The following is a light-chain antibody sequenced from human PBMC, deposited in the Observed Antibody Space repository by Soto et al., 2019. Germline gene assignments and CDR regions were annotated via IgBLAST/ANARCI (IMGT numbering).Light chain of an antibody. V-gene: IGKV1-8*01. Sequence: AIRMTQSPSSLSASTEDRVTITCRASQGISSYLAWYQQKPGKAPKLLIYAASTLQSGVPSRFSGSGSGTDFTLTISCLQSEDFATYYCQQYYSYSVTFGQGTKVEIK. CDR1: QGISSY. CDR2: AAS. J-gene: IGKJ1*01. CDR3: QQYYSYSVT.